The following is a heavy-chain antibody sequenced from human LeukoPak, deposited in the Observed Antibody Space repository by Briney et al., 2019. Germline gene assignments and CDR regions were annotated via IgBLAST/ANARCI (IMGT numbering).Heavy chain of an antibody. Sequence: GGSLRLSCAASGFTVSYNYMSWVRQTPGKGLEWVSSIYRGGDTYYTDSVRGRFTISRDNSDNTLCLQMNSLRAEDTALYYCAKGNYGSGSLYIGDAFDVWGQGTMVTFSS. CDR3: AKGNYGSGSLYIGDAFDV. CDR2: IYRGGDT. CDR1: GFTVSYNY. J-gene: IGHJ3*01. D-gene: IGHD3-10*01. V-gene: IGHV3-53*01.